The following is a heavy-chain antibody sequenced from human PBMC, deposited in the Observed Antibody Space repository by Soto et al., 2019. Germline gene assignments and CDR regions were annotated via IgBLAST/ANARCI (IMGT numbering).Heavy chain of an antibody. V-gene: IGHV3-7*01. CDR3: ARDSRMNVWPDNFDI. Sequence: TGGSLRLSCAASGFTFSSYCMSWVRQAPGKGLEWVANIKQDGSEKYYVDSVKGRFTISRDNAKNSLYLQMNSLRAEDTAVYYCARDSRMNVWPDNFDIWGQGTMVTVSS. J-gene: IGHJ3*02. CDR1: GFTFSSYC. D-gene: IGHD3-16*01. CDR2: IKQDGSEK.